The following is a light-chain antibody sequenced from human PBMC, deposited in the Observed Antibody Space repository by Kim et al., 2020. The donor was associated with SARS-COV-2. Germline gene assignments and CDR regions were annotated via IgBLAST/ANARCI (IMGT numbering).Light chain of an antibody. CDR3: QSYDSRVRGVI. J-gene: IGLJ2*01. V-gene: IGLV1-40*01. CDR2: GNN. CDR1: SSNLGADYD. Sequence: RVTISCTWTSSNLGADYDIHWYQHLPGTAPKHLIYGNNIRPSGVPDRFSGSKYDTSASLAITGLQAEDEGDYYCQSYDSRVRGVIFGGGTQLTVL.